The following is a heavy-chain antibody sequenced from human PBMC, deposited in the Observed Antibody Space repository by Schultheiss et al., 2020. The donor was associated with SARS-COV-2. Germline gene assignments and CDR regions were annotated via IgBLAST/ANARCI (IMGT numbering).Heavy chain of an antibody. D-gene: IGHD6-19*01. CDR1: GFTFSSYA. CDR3: ARDVGRGGQWLPLPYYYGMDV. V-gene: IGHV3-23*01. J-gene: IGHJ6*02. Sequence: GGSLRLSCAASGFTFSSYAMSWVRQAPGKGLEWVSAIGTAGDTYYPGSVKGRFTISRDNSKNTLYLQMNSLRAEDTAVYYCARDVGRGGQWLPLPYYYGMDVWGQGTTVTVSS. CDR2: IGTAGDT.